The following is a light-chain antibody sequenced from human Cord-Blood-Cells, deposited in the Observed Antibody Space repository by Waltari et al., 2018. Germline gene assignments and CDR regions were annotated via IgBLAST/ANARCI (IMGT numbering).Light chain of an antibody. CDR3: QSYDSSNHVV. V-gene: IGLV6-57*02. CDR2: EDN. Sequence: NFMLTQPHSVSESPGTTVTLSCPGSSGSIASNYVPWYQQRPGSAPTTVIYEDNQRPSWVPDRFSGSIDSSSNAASLTISGLKTEDEADYYCQSYDSSNHVVFGGGTKLTVL. J-gene: IGLJ2*01. CDR1: SGSIASNY.